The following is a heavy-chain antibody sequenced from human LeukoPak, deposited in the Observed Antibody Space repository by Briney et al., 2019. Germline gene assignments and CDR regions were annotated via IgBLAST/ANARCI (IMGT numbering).Heavy chain of an antibody. J-gene: IGHJ5*02. V-gene: IGHV1-8*01. CDR2: VHPDTGYA. Sequence: GASVKVSCKTSGYPSTTYEINWVRQAAGQGLEWMGWVHPDTGYADYAQKFQGRVTMTSDTSISTAYMELSSLRSDDTAVYFCARGPRNDPWGQGTLVTVCS. CDR3: ARGPRNDP. CDR1: GYPSTTYE. D-gene: IGHD1-14*01.